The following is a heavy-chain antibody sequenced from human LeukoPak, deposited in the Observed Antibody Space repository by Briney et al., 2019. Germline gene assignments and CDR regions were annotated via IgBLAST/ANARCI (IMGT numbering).Heavy chain of an antibody. J-gene: IGHJ4*02. CDR1: GFTFSMYS. CDR3: VKERDRGIEVADDFDY. CDR2: INDRGGYI. V-gene: IGHV3-23*01. D-gene: IGHD6-19*01. Sequence: PGGSLRLSCEASGFTFSMYSTAWVRQAPGKGLEWVSVINDRGGYIQDADSVKGRFTISRDNSQNTLFLQMNSLRDDDTAVYYCVKERDRGIEVADDFDYWGQGTLVTASS.